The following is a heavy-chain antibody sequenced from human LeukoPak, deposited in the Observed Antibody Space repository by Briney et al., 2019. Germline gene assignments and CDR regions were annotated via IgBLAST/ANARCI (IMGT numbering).Heavy chain of an antibody. CDR2: ISYDGSNK. CDR1: GFTFSSYG. J-gene: IGHJ4*02. D-gene: IGHD3-10*01. V-gene: IGHV3-30*03. CDR3: ARDNPRIAGSLDY. Sequence: GSLRLSCAASGFTFSSYGMHWVRQAPGKGLEWVAVISYDGSNKYYADSVKGRFTISRDNSKNTLYLQMNSLRAEDTAVYYCARDNPRIAGSLDYWGQGTLVPVSS.